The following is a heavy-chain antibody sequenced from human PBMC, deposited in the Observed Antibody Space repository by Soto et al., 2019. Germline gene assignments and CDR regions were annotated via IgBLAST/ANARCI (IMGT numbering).Heavy chain of an antibody. D-gene: IGHD3-3*01. CDR3: AKDFRYYDFWSGYLDYFDY. Sequence: GGSLRLSCAASGFTFSSYGMHWVRQAPGKGLEWVAVISYDGSNKYYADSVKGRFTISRDNSKNTLYLQMNSLRAEDTAVYYCAKDFRYYDFWSGYLDYFDYWGQGTLVTVSS. V-gene: IGHV3-30*18. CDR1: GFTFSSYG. J-gene: IGHJ4*02. CDR2: ISYDGSNK.